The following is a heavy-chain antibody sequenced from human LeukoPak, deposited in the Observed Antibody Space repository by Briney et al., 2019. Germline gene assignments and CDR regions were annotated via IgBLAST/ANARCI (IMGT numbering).Heavy chain of an antibody. CDR3: AGVPITMVRGVIRDWFDP. CDR2: INPNSGGT. Sequence: ASVKVSCKASGYTFTGYYMHWVRQAPGQGLEWMGWINPNSGGTNYAQKFQGRVTMTRDTSISTAYMELSRLRSDDTAVYYCAGVPITMVRGVIRDWFDPWGQGTLVTVSS. D-gene: IGHD3-10*01. V-gene: IGHV1-2*02. J-gene: IGHJ5*02. CDR1: GYTFTGYY.